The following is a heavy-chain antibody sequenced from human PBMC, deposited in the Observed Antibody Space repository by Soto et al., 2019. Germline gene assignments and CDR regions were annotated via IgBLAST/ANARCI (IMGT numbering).Heavy chain of an antibody. J-gene: IGHJ4*02. D-gene: IGHD3-22*01. Sequence: GASVKVSCKASGYTFTSYGISWVRQAPGQGLEWMGWVSAYNGNTNYAQKLQGRVTMTTDTSTSTAYMELRSLRSDDTAVYYCARTYRPSYDSSGSYSNWGQGTLVTVSS. CDR1: GYTFTSYG. V-gene: IGHV1-18*01. CDR2: VSAYNGNT. CDR3: ARTYRPSYDSSGSYSN.